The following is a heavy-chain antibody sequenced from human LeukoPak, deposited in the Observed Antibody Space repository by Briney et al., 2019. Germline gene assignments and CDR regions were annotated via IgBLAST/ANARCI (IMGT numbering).Heavy chain of an antibody. Sequence: PSETLSLTCTVSGGSVSSGSYYWSWIRQPPGKGLEWIGYIYYSGSTNYNPSLKSRVTISVDTSKNQFSLKLSSVTAADTAVYYCARVYGVVAATRSGYYLDYWGQGTLVTVSS. CDR3: ARVYGVVAATRSGYYLDY. V-gene: IGHV4-61*01. J-gene: IGHJ4*02. D-gene: IGHD2-15*01. CDR1: GGSVSSGSYY. CDR2: IYYSGST.